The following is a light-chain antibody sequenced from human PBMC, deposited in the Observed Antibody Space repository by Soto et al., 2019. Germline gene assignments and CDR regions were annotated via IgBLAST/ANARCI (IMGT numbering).Light chain of an antibody. CDR3: QHSDSFPIT. J-gene: IGKJ5*01. Sequence: EIVLTQSPCTLSLSRGERATLSCRARQSGRNNYLAWYQQKPGQAPRILIYAASTRASGIPARFSGSGSGTDFTPTITSLQSEDFAAFYCQHSDSFPITFGQGTRLEIK. V-gene: IGKV3-20*01. CDR2: AAS. CDR1: QSGRNNY.